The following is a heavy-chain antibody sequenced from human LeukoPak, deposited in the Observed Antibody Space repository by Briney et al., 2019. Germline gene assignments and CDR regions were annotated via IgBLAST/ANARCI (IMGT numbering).Heavy chain of an antibody. Sequence: ASVKVSYKASGYTFTSYGISWVRQAPGQGLEWMGGIIPIFGTANYAQKFQGRVTITADESTSTAYMELSSLRSEDTAVYYCARDSGIAARPFDYGGQGTLVTVSS. V-gene: IGHV1-69*13. J-gene: IGHJ4*02. D-gene: IGHD6-6*01. CDR1: GYTFTSYG. CDR3: ARDSGIAARPFDY. CDR2: IIPIFGTA.